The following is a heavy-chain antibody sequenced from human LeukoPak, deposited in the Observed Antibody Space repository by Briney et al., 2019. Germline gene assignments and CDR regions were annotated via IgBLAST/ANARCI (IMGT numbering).Heavy chain of an antibody. CDR1: GFTFSSYA. V-gene: IGHV3-23*01. J-gene: IGHJ4*02. Sequence: GGSLRLSCVVSGFTFSSYAMSWVRQAPGKGLEWVSAMSGSGGRTYYADSVKGRFTISRDNSKNTLYLQMNSLRAEDTAVYYCAKDGGLAAAGPNYWGQGTLVTVSS. CDR2: MSGSGGRT. D-gene: IGHD6-13*01. CDR3: AKDGGLAAAGPNY.